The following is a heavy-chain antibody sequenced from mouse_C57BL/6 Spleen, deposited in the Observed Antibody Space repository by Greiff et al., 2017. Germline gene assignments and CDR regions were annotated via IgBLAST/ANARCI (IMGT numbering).Heavy chain of an antibody. D-gene: IGHD2-4*01. J-gene: IGHJ4*01. CDR1: GYAFSSSW. CDR2: IYPGDGDT. Sequence: VQLQESGPELVKPGASVKISCKASGYAFSSSWMNWVKQRPGKGLEWIGRIYPGDGDTNYNGKFKGKATLTADKSSSTAYMQLSSLTSEDSAVYFCAVYYDWGDYYAMDYWGQGTSVTVSS. V-gene: IGHV1-82*01. CDR3: AVYYDWGDYYAMDY.